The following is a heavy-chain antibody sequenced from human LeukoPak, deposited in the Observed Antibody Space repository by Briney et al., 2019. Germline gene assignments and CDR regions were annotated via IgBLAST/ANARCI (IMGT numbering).Heavy chain of an antibody. V-gene: IGHV4-34*01. CDR1: GGSFSGYY. Sequence: SETLSLTCAVYGGSFSGYYWSWIRQPPGKGLEWIGEINHSGSTNYNPPLKSRVTISVDTSKNQFSLKLSSVTAADTAVYYCARGLFMIVVVHPLPFDPWGQGTLVTVSS. D-gene: IGHD3-22*01. CDR3: ARGLFMIVVVHPLPFDP. J-gene: IGHJ5*02. CDR2: INHSGST.